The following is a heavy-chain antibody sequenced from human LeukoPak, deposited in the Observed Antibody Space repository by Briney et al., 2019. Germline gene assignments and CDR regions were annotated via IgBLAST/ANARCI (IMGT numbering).Heavy chain of an antibody. D-gene: IGHD4-23*01. V-gene: IGHV3-74*01. CDR2: INGDGDIT. CDR1: GLTFSGYW. CDR3: ALRYGGNYTGPFDY. Sequence: PGGSLRLSCAASGLTFSGYWMHWVRQVPGKGLVWFSRINGDGDITNYADSVKGRFTISRDNAKNTLYLQMSSLRAEDTAVYYCALRYGGNYTGPFDYWGQGTLVTVSS. J-gene: IGHJ4*02.